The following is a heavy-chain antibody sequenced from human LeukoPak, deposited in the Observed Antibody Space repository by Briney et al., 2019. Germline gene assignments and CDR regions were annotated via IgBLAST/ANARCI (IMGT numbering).Heavy chain of an antibody. CDR3: ARDYPYYYDSSGYYSFDY. V-gene: IGHV3-66*01. Sequence: GGSLRLSCAASGLTVSTNYMSWVRQAPGKGLEWVSVIYSGGRTYYADSVKGRFTISRDNSKNTLYLQMNSLRAEDTAVYYCARDYPYYYDSSGYYSFDYWGQGTLVTVSS. CDR2: IYSGGRT. D-gene: IGHD3-22*01. CDR1: GLTVSTNY. J-gene: IGHJ4*02.